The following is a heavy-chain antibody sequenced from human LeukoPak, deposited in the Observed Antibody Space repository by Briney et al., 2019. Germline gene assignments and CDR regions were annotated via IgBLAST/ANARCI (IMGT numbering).Heavy chain of an antibody. CDR1: GFTFSSYA. V-gene: IGHV3-30-3*01. Sequence: GRSLRLSCAASGFTFSSYAMHWVRQAPGKGLEWVAVISYDGSNKYYADSVKGRFTISRDNSKNTLYLQMNSLRAEDTAVYYCARGSGLAVAEGAFGIWGQGTMVTVSS. CDR2: ISYDGSNK. CDR3: ARGSGLAVAEGAFGI. J-gene: IGHJ3*02. D-gene: IGHD6-19*01.